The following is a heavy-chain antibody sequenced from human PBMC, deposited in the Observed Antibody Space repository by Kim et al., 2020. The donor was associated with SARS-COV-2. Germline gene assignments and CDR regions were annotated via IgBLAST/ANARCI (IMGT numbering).Heavy chain of an antibody. J-gene: IGHJ4*02. D-gene: IGHD2-2*01. CDR2: ISSSSSYI. CDR1: GFTFSSYS. CDR3: ARVLSYCSSTSCRDY. V-gene: IGHV3-21*01. Sequence: GGSLRLSCAASGFTFSSYSMNWVRQAPGKGLEWVSSISSSSSYIYYADSVKGRFTISRDNAKNSLYLQMNSLRAEDTAVYYCARVLSYCSSTSCRDYWGQGTLVTVSS.